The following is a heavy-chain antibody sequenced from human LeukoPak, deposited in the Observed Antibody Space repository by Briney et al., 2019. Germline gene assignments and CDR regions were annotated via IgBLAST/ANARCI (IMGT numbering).Heavy chain of an antibody. D-gene: IGHD3-22*01. J-gene: IGHJ4*02. CDR1: GFTFSSNY. CDR2: IYSGGST. Sequence: GGSLRLSCAASGFTFSSNYMSWVRQAPGKGLEWVSVIYSGGSTYYADSVKGRFTISRDNSKNTLYLQMNSLRAEDTAVYYCATLMYYYDSSGYYEGVYFDYWGQGTLVTVSS. V-gene: IGHV3-53*01. CDR3: ATLMYYYDSSGYYEGVYFDY.